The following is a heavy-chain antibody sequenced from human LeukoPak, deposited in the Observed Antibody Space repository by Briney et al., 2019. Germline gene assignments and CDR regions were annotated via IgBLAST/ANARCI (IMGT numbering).Heavy chain of an antibody. V-gene: IGHV3-33*06. D-gene: IGHD6-19*01. CDR3: AKGYTSGWFDFDY. CDR1: GFTFSSYG. Sequence: GGSLRLSCAASGFTFSSYGMHWVRQAPGKGLEWVAVIWYDGSNKYYADSVKGRFTNSRDNSKNTLYLQMNSLRAEDTAVYYCAKGYTSGWFDFDYWGQGTLVTVSS. CDR2: IWYDGSNK. J-gene: IGHJ4*02.